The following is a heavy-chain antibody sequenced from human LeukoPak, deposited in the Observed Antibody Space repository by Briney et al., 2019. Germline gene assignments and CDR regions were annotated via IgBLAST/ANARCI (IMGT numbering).Heavy chain of an antibody. Sequence: GPSRRLSCAASGFTFSSYAMSWVRQAPGKGLEGVSAISGSGGSTYYADSVKGRFTISRDNSKNTLYLQMNSLRAEDTAVYYCAKDGGYSYGQYYYDYWGQGTLVTVSS. CDR3: AKDGGYSYGQYYYDY. CDR2: ISGSGGST. CDR1: GFTFSSYA. V-gene: IGHV3-23*01. D-gene: IGHD5-18*01. J-gene: IGHJ4*02.